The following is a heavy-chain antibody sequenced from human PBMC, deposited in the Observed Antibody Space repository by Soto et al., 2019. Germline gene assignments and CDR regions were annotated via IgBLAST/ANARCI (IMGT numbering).Heavy chain of an antibody. J-gene: IGHJ6*02. CDR2: ISYDGSFV. Sequence: GGSLRLSCVVSGLTFSDYGFHWVRQAPGKGLYWVAAISYDGSFVYYADSVRGRFTISRDNSRNTLDLQMNTLRHEDTAVYYCAKERGRNRNFAMDVWGQGTSVTVYS. D-gene: IGHD1-1*01. V-gene: IGHV3-30*18. CDR3: AKERGRNRNFAMDV. CDR1: GLTFSDYG.